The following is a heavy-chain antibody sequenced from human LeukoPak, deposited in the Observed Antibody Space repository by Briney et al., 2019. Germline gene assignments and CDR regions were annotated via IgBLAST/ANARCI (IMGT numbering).Heavy chain of an antibody. J-gene: IGHJ4*02. CDR3: ARDWGEVITTPFDY. Sequence: PGCSLRLPCTASGFTFSSYAIHWVRQAPGKGLEWVAVISHDGSNKYYAHSVKGRFTISRDNSKNTLYLQMNSLRAEDTAVYYCARDWGEVITTPFDYWGQGTLVTVSS. V-gene: IGHV3-30-3*01. CDR2: ISHDGSNK. D-gene: IGHD3-22*01. CDR1: GFTFSSYA.